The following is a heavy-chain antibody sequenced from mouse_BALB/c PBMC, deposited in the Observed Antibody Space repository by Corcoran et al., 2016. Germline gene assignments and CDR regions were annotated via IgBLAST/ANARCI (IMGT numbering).Heavy chain of an antibody. V-gene: IGHV14-3*02. CDR3: AITFITY. CDR1: GFNIKDTY. CDR2: IDPANGNT. D-gene: IGHD1-1*01. J-gene: IGHJ3*01. Sequence: EVQLQQSGAELVKPGASVKLSCTASGFNIKDTYMHWVKQRPEQGMEWIGRIDPANGNTKYDPKFQGKATITADTSSNTASLQLSIRTSEDTAVYYCAITFITYWGQGTLVTVSA.